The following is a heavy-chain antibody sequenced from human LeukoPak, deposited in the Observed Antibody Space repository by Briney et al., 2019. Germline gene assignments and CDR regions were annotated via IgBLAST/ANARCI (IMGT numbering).Heavy chain of an antibody. CDR3: ARDPCSSNSCYIFGY. CDR1: GGTFSSYA. D-gene: IGHD2-2*02. J-gene: IGHJ4*02. Sequence: ASVKVCCKASGGTFSSYAISWVRQAPGQGLEWMGRIIPILGIANYAQKFQGRVTITADKSTSTAYMELSSLRSEDTAVYYCARDPCSSNSCYIFGYWGQGTLVTVSS. CDR2: IIPILGIA. V-gene: IGHV1-69*04.